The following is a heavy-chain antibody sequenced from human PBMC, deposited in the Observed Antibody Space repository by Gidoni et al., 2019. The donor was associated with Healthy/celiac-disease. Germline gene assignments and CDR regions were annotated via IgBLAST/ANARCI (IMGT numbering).Heavy chain of an antibody. Sequence: QVQLVQSGAEVKKPGASVKVSCMASGYTFTSYYMHWVRQASAQGLEWMGIINPSGGSTSYEQKFQGRVTMTRDTSTSTVYMELSSLRSEDTAVYYCARARIRGSYGAGHIFDYWGQGTLVTVSS. J-gene: IGHJ4*02. V-gene: IGHV1-46*03. D-gene: IGHD3-16*01. CDR2: INPSGGST. CDR1: GYTFTSYY. CDR3: ARARIRGSYGAGHIFDY.